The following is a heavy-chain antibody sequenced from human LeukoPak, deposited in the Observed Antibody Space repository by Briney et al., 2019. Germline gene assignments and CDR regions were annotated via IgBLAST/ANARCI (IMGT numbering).Heavy chain of an antibody. D-gene: IGHD2-21*02. J-gene: IGHJ5*02. CDR3: ARDHQAHCGGDCYPQTWEFDP. Sequence: SETLSLTCAVSGGSISSGGSSWTWIRQPPGKGLEWIGRIYTSGSTNYNPSLKSRVTMSVDTSKNQFSLKLSSVTAADTAVYYCARDHQAHCGGDCYPQTWEFDPWGQGTLVTVSS. CDR1: GGSISSGGSS. CDR2: IYTSGST. V-gene: IGHV4-61*02.